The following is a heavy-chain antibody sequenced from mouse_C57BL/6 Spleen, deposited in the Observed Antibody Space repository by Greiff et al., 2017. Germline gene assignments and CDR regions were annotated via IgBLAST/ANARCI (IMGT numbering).Heavy chain of an antibody. V-gene: IGHV1-82*01. Sequence: VQLLQSGPELVKPGASVKISCKASGYAFSSSWMNWVKQRPGTGLEWIGRIYPGDGDTNYNGKFKGKATLTADKSSSTAYMQLSSLTSEDSAVYFCARANWGDWFAYWGQGTLVTVSA. CDR2: IYPGDGDT. D-gene: IGHD4-1*01. CDR3: ARANWGDWFAY. J-gene: IGHJ3*01. CDR1: GYAFSSSW.